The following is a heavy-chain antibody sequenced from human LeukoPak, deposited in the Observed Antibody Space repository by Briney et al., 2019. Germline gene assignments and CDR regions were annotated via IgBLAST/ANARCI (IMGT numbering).Heavy chain of an antibody. J-gene: IGHJ4*02. D-gene: IGHD5-18*01. CDR2: ITSSGNTK. V-gene: IGHV3-48*02. Sequence: GGSLRLSCAASGFTFSSYSMIWVRQAPGKGLEWVSYITSSGNTKYYAESVKGRFTISRDNAKNSLFLQMSSLRDEDTAVYYCAREIKGYSYGFHDYWGQGTLVTVSS. CDR1: GFTFSSYS. CDR3: AREIKGYSYGFHDY.